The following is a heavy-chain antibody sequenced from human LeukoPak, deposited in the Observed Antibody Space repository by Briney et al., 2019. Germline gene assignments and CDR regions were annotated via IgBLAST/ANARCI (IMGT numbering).Heavy chain of an antibody. CDR3: AKDPIWYLNAFDI. Sequence: PGGSLRLSCAASGFTFSSYAMSWVRRAPGKGLEWVLAISGSGGSTYYADSVKGRFTISRDNSKNTLYLQMNSLRAEDTAVYYCAKDPIWYLNAFDIWGQGTMVTVSS. D-gene: IGHD3-3*01. J-gene: IGHJ3*02. CDR2: ISGSGGST. V-gene: IGHV3-23*01. CDR1: GFTFSSYA.